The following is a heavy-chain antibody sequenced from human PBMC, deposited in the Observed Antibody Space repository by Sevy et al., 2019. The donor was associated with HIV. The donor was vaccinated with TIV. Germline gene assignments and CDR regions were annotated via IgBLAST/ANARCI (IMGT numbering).Heavy chain of an antibody. CDR2: LSYDGSDE. CDR3: ARPSLAGYHQLSPFDY. J-gene: IGHJ4*02. D-gene: IGHD2-2*01. CDR1: GFIFSSYA. V-gene: IGHV3-30*03. Sequence: GGSLRLSCAASGFIFSSYAIHCVRQAPGKGLEWVAVLSYDGSDELYADSVKGRFTISRDNSKNTVYLQMHSLRSEDTTVYHCARPSLAGYHQLSPFDYWGQGTLVTVSS.